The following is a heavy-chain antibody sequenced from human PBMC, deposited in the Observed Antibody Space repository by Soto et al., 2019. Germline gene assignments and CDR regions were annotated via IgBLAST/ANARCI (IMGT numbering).Heavy chain of an antibody. Sequence: QVQLVESGGGLVQPGGSLRLSCAASGFSFSDYYMRWIRQPPGKGLEWVSYISKSGSIIHYADSVKGRFTISRDNAKNSLYLQMNSLRAEDTALYYCARDLSPYSDYYDESSAETWFDPWGQGTLVTVSS. J-gene: IGHJ5*02. CDR3: ARDLSPYSDYYDESSAETWFDP. CDR2: ISKSGSII. V-gene: IGHV3-11*01. D-gene: IGHD3-22*01. CDR1: GFSFSDYY.